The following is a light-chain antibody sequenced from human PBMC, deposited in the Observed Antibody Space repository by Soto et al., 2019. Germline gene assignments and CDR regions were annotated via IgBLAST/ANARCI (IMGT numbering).Light chain of an antibody. V-gene: IGKV1-39*01. Sequence: TQSPGTLSASVGDRVTITCRASQSISSYLNWYQQKPGKAPKLLIYAASSLQSGVPSRFSGSGSGTDFTLTISSLQPEDFATYYCQQSYSTPLTFGGGTKVDIK. CDR1: QSISSY. J-gene: IGKJ4*01. CDR2: AAS. CDR3: QQSYSTPLT.